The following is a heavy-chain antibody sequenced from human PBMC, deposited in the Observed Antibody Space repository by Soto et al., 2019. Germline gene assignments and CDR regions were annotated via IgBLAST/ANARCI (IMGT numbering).Heavy chain of an antibody. Sequence: QVQLVQSGAEVKKPGSSVKVSCKASGGTFSSYTISWVRQAPGQGLEWMGRINPILGIANYAQKFQGRVTITADKSTSTAYMELSSLRSEDTAVYYCATGDYYDSSGYPGDAFDIWGQGTMVTVSS. V-gene: IGHV1-69*02. CDR1: GGTFSSYT. CDR3: ATGDYYDSSGYPGDAFDI. J-gene: IGHJ3*02. D-gene: IGHD3-22*01. CDR2: INPILGIA.